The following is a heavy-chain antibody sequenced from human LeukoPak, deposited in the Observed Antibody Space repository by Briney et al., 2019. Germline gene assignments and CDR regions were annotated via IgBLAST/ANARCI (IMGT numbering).Heavy chain of an antibody. J-gene: IGHJ4*02. CDR3: ARLDCGGDCFVDY. V-gene: IGHV4-59*08. CDR1: GASFTSNY. D-gene: IGHD2-21*02. CDR2: IYYSGTT. Sequence: SETLSLTCTVSGASFTSNYWSWIRQPPAKGLGWVGYIYYSGTTTYNPSLERRVTMSVDMSKTQVSLRLNSVTATDTAMYYCARLDCGGDCFVDYWGQGTLVTVSS.